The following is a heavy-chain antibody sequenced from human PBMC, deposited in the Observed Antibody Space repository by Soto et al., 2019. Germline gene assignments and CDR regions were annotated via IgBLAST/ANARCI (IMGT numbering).Heavy chain of an antibody. J-gene: IGHJ4*02. CDR1: GGSISSGCYY. Sequence: PSETLSLTGTVSGGSISSGCYYWSWIRQHPGKGLEWIGYIYYSGSTYYNPSLKSRVTISVDTSKNQFSLKLSSVTAADTAVYYCARIGSHYDSSGYYEHFDYLGQGTLVTVSS. V-gene: IGHV4-31*03. CDR2: IYYSGST. D-gene: IGHD3-22*01. CDR3: ARIGSHYDSSGYYEHFDY.